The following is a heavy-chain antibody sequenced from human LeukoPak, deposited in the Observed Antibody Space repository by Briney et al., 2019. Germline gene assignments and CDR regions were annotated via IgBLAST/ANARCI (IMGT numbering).Heavy chain of an antibody. CDR2: ISYSGSI. J-gene: IGHJ4*02. Sequence: SETLSLTCTVSGGSISSYYWNWIRQPPGKGLEWIGYISYSGSINYNPSLKSRVTISVATSKNQFSLQLSSVTAADTAVYYCARVPRGHSSSYYFDYWGQGTLVTVSS. V-gene: IGHV4-59*01. CDR3: ARVPRGHSSSYYFDY. CDR1: GGSISSYY. D-gene: IGHD5-18*01.